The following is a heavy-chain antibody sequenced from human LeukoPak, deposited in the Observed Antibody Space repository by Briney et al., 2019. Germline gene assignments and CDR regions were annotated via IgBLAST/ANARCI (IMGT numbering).Heavy chain of an antibody. CDR1: GFTFSDAW. V-gene: IGHV3-15*01. CDR3: TSADYGDYWGGFY. J-gene: IGHJ4*02. Sequence: GGSLRLSCAASGFTFSDAWMSWVRQAPGKGLEWVGLIKSKTAGGTTDYSAPVNGRFTISRDDAQNTLFLQMNSLKTEDTAVYYCTSADYGDYWGGFYWGQGTLVTVSS. CDR2: IKSKTAGGTT. D-gene: IGHD4-17*01.